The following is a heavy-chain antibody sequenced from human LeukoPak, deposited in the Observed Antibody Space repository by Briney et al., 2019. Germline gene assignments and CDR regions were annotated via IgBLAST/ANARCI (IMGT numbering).Heavy chain of an antibody. J-gene: IGHJ4*02. CDR3: ARDPQYYYDSSGYYYYFDY. CDR1: GCSISSGYY. CDR2: IYHSGST. V-gene: IGHV4-38-2*02. D-gene: IGHD3-22*01. Sequence: SETLSLTCTVSGCSISSGYYWGWIRQPPGKGLEWIGSIYHSGSTYYNPSLKSRVTISVDTSKNQFSLKLSSVTAADTAVYYCARDPQYYYDSSGYYYYFDYWGQGTLVTVSS.